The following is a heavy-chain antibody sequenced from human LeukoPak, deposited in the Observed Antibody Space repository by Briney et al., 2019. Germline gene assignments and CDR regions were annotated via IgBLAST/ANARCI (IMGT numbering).Heavy chain of an antibody. V-gene: IGHV3-30*18. CDR3: AKDISGGDCPDY. D-gene: IGHD2-21*02. CDR1: GFTFSDYN. J-gene: IGHJ4*02. Sequence: GGSLRLSCAASGFTFSDYNMHWVRQAPGKGLEWVAVISYDGSDKYYADSVKGRFTISRDNSKNTLYLQMNSLRAEDTAVYYCAKDISGGDCPDYWGQGTLVTVSS. CDR2: ISYDGSDK.